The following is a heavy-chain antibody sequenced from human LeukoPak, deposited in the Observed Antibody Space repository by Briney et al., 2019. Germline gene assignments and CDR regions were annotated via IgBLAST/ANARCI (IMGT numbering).Heavy chain of an antibody. CDR2: INPNSGGT. D-gene: IGHD2-8*01. J-gene: IGHJ6*03. CDR3: ASSYCTNGVCAYYYYYMDV. V-gene: IGHV1-2*02. Sequence: GASVKVSCKASGYTFTGSYMHWVRQAPGQGLEWMGWINPNSGGTNYAQKFQGRVTMTRDTSTSTAYMELSRLRSDDTAVYYCASSYCTNGVCAYYYYYMDVWGKGTTVTVSS. CDR1: GYTFTGSY.